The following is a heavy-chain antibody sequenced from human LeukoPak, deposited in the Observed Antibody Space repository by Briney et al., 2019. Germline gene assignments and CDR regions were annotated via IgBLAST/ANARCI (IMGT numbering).Heavy chain of an antibody. V-gene: IGHV1-2*02. CDR3: ARDSATAAAAELDY. Sequence: VASVKVSCKASGYTFTGNYIHWVRQAPGQGLEWMGWINPNTGGTKYAQKFQGRVTMTRDASISTAYMELTWLKSDDTAVYYCARDSATAAAAELDYWGQGTLVTASS. J-gene: IGHJ4*02. D-gene: IGHD6-13*01. CDR2: INPNTGGT. CDR1: GYTFTGNY.